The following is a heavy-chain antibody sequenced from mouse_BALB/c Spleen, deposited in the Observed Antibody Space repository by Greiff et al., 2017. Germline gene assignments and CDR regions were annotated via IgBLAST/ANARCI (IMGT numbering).Heavy chain of an antibody. D-gene: IGHD2-4*01. CDR2: ISYSGST. V-gene: IGHV3-8*02. Sequence: VQLKESGPSLVKPSQTLSLTCSVTGDSITSGYWNWIRKFPGNKLEYMGYISYSGSTYYNPSLKSRISITRDTSKNQYYLQLNSVTTEDTATYYCARYDYDTMAMAMDYWGQGTSVTVSS. J-gene: IGHJ4*01. CDR3: ARYDYDTMAMAMDY. CDR1: GDSITSGY.